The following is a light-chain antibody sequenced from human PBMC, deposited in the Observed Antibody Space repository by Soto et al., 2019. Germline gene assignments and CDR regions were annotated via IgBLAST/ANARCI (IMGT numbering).Light chain of an antibody. Sequence: DIQMTQSPSSLSASVGDRVTIPCRASQSISSYLKWYPQNPGQAPKMLNDAASSLNGVVPRRIGGSGSGEDFTLTISSMQPEYFATYYCQQSYSTRTFGQGTKVDIK. CDR1: QSISSY. CDR2: AAS. V-gene: IGKV1-39*01. CDR3: QQSYSTRT. J-gene: IGKJ1*01.